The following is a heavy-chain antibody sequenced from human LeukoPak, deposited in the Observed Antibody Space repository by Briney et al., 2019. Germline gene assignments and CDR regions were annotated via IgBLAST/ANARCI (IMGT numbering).Heavy chain of an antibody. CDR3: ARAYQHLGGLSFPGS. CDR1: GYTFTNYA. Sequence: GASVKVSCKASGYTFTNYAMKWVRQAPGQGLHWMGWIYPNTGNPTYAQGFTGRFVFSLDASVSTTYLQISSLKPEDTAVYYCARAYQHLGGLSFPGSWGQGTLVTVSS. CDR2: IYPNTGNP. J-gene: IGHJ5*02. D-gene: IGHD3-16*01. V-gene: IGHV7-4-1*02.